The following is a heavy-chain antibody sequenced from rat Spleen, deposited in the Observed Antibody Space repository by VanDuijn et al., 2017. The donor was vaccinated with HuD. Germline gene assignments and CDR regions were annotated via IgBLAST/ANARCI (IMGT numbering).Heavy chain of an antibody. J-gene: IGHJ1*01. Sequence: EVQLVESGGGLVQPGRSLKLSCAASGFTFSNYGMAWVRQAPTKGLEWVATISYDGSSTYYRDSVKGRFTISRDNAKSTLYLQMDSLRSEDTATYYCARHQTYYGYTYGWYFDFWGPGTMVTVSS. CDR3: ARHQTYYGYTYGWYFDF. D-gene: IGHD1-9*01. CDR1: GFTFSNYG. V-gene: IGHV5-29*01. CDR2: ISYDGSST.